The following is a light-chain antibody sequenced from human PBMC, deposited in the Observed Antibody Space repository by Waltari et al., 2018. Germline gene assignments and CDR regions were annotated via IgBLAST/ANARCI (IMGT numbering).Light chain of an antibody. CDR2: GAS. CDR3: QHYVRLPAT. V-gene: IGKV3-20*01. Sequence: EIVLTQSPGTLSLSPGERATLSCRASQSVSRALAWYQQKPGQAPRLLISGASNRATGIPDRFSGSGSGTDFSLTISSLEPEDFAVYDCQHYVRLPATFGQGTKVEIK. J-gene: IGKJ1*01. CDR1: QSVSRA.